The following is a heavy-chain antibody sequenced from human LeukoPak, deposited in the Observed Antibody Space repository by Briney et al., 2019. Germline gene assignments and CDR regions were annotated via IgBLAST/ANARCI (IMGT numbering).Heavy chain of an antibody. CDR3: ARGMTTVTH. CDR2: IYYSGIT. V-gene: IGHV4-59*08. D-gene: IGHD4-11*01. CDR1: GASINSYY. Sequence: PSETLSLTCTVYGASINSYYWSWIRQPPGKGLEWLGYIYYSGITNYNPSLKSRVTISVDTSRNQFSLKLSSVTAADTAVYYCARGMTTVTHWGQGTLVTVSS. J-gene: IGHJ4*02.